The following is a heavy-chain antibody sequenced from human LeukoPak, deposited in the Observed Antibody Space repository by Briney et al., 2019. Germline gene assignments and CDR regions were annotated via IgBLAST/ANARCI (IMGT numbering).Heavy chain of an antibody. CDR1: GFTFSNFA. Sequence: SGGSLRLSCAASGFTFSNFAMSWVRQAPGKGLEWVSYISSSGSIIYYSDSVKGRFTISRDNAKNSLYLQMNSLRAEDTAVYYCARDFGYFWGQGTLVTVSS. V-gene: IGHV3-48*04. D-gene: IGHD3-10*01. CDR2: ISSSGSII. CDR3: ARDFGYF. J-gene: IGHJ4*02.